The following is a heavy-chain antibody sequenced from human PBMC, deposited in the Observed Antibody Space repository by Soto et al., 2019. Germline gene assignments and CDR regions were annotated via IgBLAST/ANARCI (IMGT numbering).Heavy chain of an antibody. V-gene: IGHV3-23*01. CDR2: ISGSGGST. CDR3: AKDITAYYYDTSGYYHISLNY. CDR1: YG. J-gene: IGHJ4*02. D-gene: IGHD3-22*01. Sequence: YGRSSIQKTQGKGLEWVSGISGSGGSTYYADSVKGRFTISRDNSKNTLYLQMTSLRAEDTAVYYCAKDITAYYYDTSGYYHISLNYWGPGTLVTV.